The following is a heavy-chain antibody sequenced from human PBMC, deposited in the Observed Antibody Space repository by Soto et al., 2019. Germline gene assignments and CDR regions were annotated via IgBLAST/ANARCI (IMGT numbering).Heavy chain of an antibody. V-gene: IGHV4-59*01. Sequence: PSETLSLTCTVSGGSISSYYWSWIRQPPGKGLEWIGYIYYSGSTNYNPSLKSRVTISVDTSKNQFSLKLSSVTAADTAVYYCARDLWGYCGTDCYPLDVWGQWTTVTVSS. CDR3: ARDLWGYCGTDCYPLDV. CDR2: IYYSGST. J-gene: IGHJ6*02. CDR1: GGSISSYY. D-gene: IGHD2-21*02.